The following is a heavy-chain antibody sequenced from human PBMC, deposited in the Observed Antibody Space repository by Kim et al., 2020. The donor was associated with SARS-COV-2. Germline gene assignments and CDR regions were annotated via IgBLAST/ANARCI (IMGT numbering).Heavy chain of an antibody. CDR1: GFSVSSTY. CDR3: AKNLGSDQDEF. V-gene: IGHV3-53*04. Sequence: GGSLRLSCVASGFSVSSTYMTWVRQAPGRGLEWVSVIFNDGSTFYSDSVKGRFTISRHISKNTLYLQMSSLRVEDAAVYYCAKNLGSDQDEFWGQGALVTVSS. D-gene: IGHD2-15*01. CDR2: IFNDGST. J-gene: IGHJ4*02.